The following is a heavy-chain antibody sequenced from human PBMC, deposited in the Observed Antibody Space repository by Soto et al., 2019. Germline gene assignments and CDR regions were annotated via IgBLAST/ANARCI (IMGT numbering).Heavy chain of an antibody. D-gene: IGHD1-26*01. CDR2: ISYDGNNQ. Sequence: QVQLVESGGGVVQPGRSLRLSCAASGFNFSSYGMYWVRQAPGKGLEWVAVISYDGNNQWYADSVKGRVTISRDNSKNTLYLQKNSLRAEDTAVYYCAKSLYGGSYFYNGMDVWGQGTTVTVSS. CDR3: AKSLYGGSYFYNGMDV. CDR1: GFNFSSYG. V-gene: IGHV3-30*18. J-gene: IGHJ6*02.